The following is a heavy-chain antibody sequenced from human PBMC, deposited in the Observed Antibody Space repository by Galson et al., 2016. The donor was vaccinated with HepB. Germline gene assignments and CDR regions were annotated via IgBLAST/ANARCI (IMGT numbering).Heavy chain of an antibody. V-gene: IGHV3-48*03. D-gene: IGHD1-14*01. CDR2: ISSPSNVI. CDR1: GFSFSSYE. CDR3: AKGYGLFDY. J-gene: IGHJ4*02. Sequence: SLRLSCAASGFSFSSYEMTWIRQAPGRGLEWVSYISSPSNVISYADSVKGRFTISRDNANNPLYLQMNSLRAEDTAVYYCAKGYGLFDYWGQGTLVTVSS.